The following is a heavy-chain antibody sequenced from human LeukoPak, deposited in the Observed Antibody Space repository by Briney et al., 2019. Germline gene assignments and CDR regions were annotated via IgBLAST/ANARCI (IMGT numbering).Heavy chain of an antibody. D-gene: IGHD1-26*01. J-gene: IGHJ4*02. Sequence: GRSLRLSCAASGFTFDSHGMTWVRQAPGKGLEWVSGLNWNGGSTGYADSLQGRFTISRDNAKNSLYLQMTSLRAEDTALYYCARTRSSGGYSGADYWGQGTLVTVSS. V-gene: IGHV3-20*04. CDR1: GFTFDSHG. CDR2: LNWNGGST. CDR3: ARTRSSGGYSGADY.